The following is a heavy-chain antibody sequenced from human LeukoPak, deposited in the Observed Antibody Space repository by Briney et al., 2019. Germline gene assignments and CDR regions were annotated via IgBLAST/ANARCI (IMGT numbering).Heavy chain of an antibody. V-gene: IGHV3-23*01. CDR1: GFTFSSYA. Sequence: GGSLRLSCAASGFTFSSYAMSWVRQAPGKGLEWVSVMSGSGGSTYYADSVKGRFTISRDNSKNTLYLQMNSLRAEDTAVYYCAKRGSGWYEDYYYMDVWGKGTTVTISS. J-gene: IGHJ6*03. CDR2: MSGSGGST. D-gene: IGHD6-19*01. CDR3: AKRGSGWYEDYYYMDV.